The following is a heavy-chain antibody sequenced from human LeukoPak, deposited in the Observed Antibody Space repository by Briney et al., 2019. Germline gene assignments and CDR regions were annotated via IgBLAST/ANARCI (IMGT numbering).Heavy chain of an antibody. CDR2: IKQDGSEK. J-gene: IGHJ3*02. CDR3: ARDNILTGYIHHDAFDI. D-gene: IGHD3-9*01. CDR1: GFTFSSYE. Sequence: GGSLRLSCAASGFTFSSYEMNWVRQAPGKGLEWVANIKQDGSEKYYVDSVKGRFTISRDNAKNSLYLQMNSLRAEDTAVYYCARDNILTGYIHHDAFDIWGQGTMVTVSS. V-gene: IGHV3-7*01.